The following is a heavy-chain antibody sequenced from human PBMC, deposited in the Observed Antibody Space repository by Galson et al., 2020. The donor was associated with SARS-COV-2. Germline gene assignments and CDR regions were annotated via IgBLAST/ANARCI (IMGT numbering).Heavy chain of an antibody. D-gene: IGHD3-10*01. J-gene: IGHJ5*02. Sequence: SKTLSLTCTVSGGPISSSSYYWGWIRQPPGKGLEWIGSIYYSGSTYYNPSLKSRVTISVDTSKNQFSLKLSSVTAADTAVYYCAREVLLWFGELPGWFDPWGQGTLVTVSS. CDR2: IYYSGST. V-gene: IGHV4-39*01. CDR1: GGPISSSSYY. CDR3: AREVLLWFGELPGWFDP.